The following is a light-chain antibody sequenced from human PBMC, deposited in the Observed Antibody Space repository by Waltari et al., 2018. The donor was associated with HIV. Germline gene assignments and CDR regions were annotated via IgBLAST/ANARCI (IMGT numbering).Light chain of an antibody. Sequence: EIVLTQSPATQSLALGETATHSCRASQSVSSYLAWYQQKPGQAPRLLIYDASNRATGIPARFSGSGSGTDFTLTISRLEPEDFAVYYCQQRGNWPPSITFGQGTRLKIK. J-gene: IGKJ5*01. CDR2: DAS. CDR3: QQRGNWPPSIT. CDR1: QSVSSY. V-gene: IGKV3-11*01.